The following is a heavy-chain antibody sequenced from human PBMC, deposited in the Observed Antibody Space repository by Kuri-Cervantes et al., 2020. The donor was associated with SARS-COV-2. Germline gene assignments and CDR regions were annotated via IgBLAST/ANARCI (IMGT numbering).Heavy chain of an antibody. V-gene: IGHV1-2*04. CDR1: GGTFSSYA. Sequence: ASVKVSCKASGGTFSSYAISWVRQAPGQGLEWMGWINPNSGGTNYAQKFQGWVTMTRDTSISTAYMELSRLRSDDTAVYYCARGTNINYYGMDVWGQGTTVTVSS. D-gene: IGHD1/OR15-1a*01. CDR3: ARGTNINYYGMDV. J-gene: IGHJ6*02. CDR2: INPNSGGT.